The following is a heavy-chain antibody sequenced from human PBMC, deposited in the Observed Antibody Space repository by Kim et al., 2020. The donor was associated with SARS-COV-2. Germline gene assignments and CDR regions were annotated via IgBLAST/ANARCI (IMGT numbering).Heavy chain of an antibody. CDR1: GGSFSSYY. CDR3: ARNDILTGYPPDY. D-gene: IGHD3-9*01. J-gene: IGHJ4*02. CDR2: INHSGNT. Sequence: SETLSLTCAVYGGSFSSYYWSWIRQPPGKGLEWIGEINHSGNTNYNPSLKSRVTLSIDTSNNQFFLKVTSVTAADTAVYYCARNDILTGYPPDYWGQGTQSSSPQ. V-gene: IGHV4-34*01.